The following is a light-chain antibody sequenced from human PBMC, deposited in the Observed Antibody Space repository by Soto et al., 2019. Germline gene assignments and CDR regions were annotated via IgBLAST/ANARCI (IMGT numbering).Light chain of an antibody. CDR2: QDS. V-gene: IGLV3-1*01. Sequence: SYELTQPPSVSVSPGQTASITCSGDKLGDKYACWYQQKPGQSPVLVIYQDSKRPSRIPERFSGSNSGNTATLTISGTQAMDEADYYCQAWDSSTVFGTGTKLTVL. CDR1: KLGDKY. CDR3: QAWDSSTV. J-gene: IGLJ1*01.